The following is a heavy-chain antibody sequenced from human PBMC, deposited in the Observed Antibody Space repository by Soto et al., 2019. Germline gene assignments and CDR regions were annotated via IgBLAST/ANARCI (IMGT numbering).Heavy chain of an antibody. J-gene: IGHJ3*01. D-gene: IGHD1-26*01. CDR3: ARGNSAVGTFDV. CDR2: MQPNSGNT. Sequence: ASVKVSCKASGYIFTSYDIYWVRQAAGQGPQSMGWMQPNSGNTGYAQEFQGRATMTRDTSISTAYMELSSLTSDDTAVYYCARGNSAVGTFDVWGQGTMVTVSS. CDR1: GYIFTSYD. V-gene: IGHV1-8*01.